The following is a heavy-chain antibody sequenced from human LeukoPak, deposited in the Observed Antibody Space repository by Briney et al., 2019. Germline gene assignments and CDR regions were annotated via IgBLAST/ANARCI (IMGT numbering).Heavy chain of an antibody. CDR2: INAGNGNT. J-gene: IGHJ5*02. Sequence: ASVKVSCKASGYTFTSYAMHWVRQAPGQRLEWMGWINAGNGNTKYSQKFQGRVTITRDTSASTAYMELSSLRSEDTAVYYCARTFMVSEWFDPWGQGTLVTVSS. CDR1: GYTFTSYA. D-gene: IGHD3-10*01. CDR3: ARTFMVSEWFDP. V-gene: IGHV1-3*01.